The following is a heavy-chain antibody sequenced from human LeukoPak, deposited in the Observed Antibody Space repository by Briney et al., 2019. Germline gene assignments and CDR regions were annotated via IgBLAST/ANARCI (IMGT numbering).Heavy chain of an antibody. D-gene: IGHD6-13*01. CDR3: ARTRYSSSWYLDY. V-gene: IGHV4-34*01. CDR2: INHSGST. CDR1: GGSFSGYY. J-gene: IGHJ4*02. Sequence: SETLSLTCAVYGGSFSGYYWSWIRQPPGKGLEWIGEINHSGSTNYNPSLKSRVTISVDTSKNQFSLKLSSVTAADTAVYYCARTRYSSSWYLDYWGQGALVTVSS.